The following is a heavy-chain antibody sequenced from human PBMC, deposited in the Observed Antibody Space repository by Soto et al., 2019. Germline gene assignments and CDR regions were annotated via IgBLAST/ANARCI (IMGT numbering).Heavy chain of an antibody. CDR1: GFSFSSYW. V-gene: IGHV3-7*03. J-gene: IGHJ5*02. D-gene: IGHD3-16*01. CDR3: AGDGVRNGAYNGWLDP. Sequence: DVQLVESGGDLVQPGGSLRLSCAASGFSFSSYWMTWVRQAPGKGLEWVANIKQDRREKYYVASVKGRFTISRDNGKNLLFLQMDSLTPDDTAVYYCAGDGVRNGAYNGWLDPWGQGTLVTVSS. CDR2: IKQDRREK.